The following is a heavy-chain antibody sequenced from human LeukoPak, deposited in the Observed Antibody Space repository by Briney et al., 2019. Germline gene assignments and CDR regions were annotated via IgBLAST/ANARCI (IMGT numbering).Heavy chain of an antibody. J-gene: IGHJ3*02. D-gene: IGHD1-26*01. CDR2: IKRDGSEK. V-gene: IGHV3-7*01. CDR1: GFTFSSYG. Sequence: GGSLRLSCAVSGFTFSSYGMTWVRQAPGKGLEWVANIKRDGSEKYYVDSVKGRFTISRDNAENSLYLQVNSLRAEDTAVYYCARDVGTTVGAFDIWGQGTMVTVSS. CDR3: ARDVGTTVGAFDI.